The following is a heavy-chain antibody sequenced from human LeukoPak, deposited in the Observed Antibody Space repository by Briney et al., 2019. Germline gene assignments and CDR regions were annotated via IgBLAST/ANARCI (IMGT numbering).Heavy chain of an antibody. CDR1: GFTFNNNW. CDR3: TRDLEGY. V-gene: IGHV3-7*01. Sequence: QPGGSLRLSCAASGFTFNNNWMSWVRRAPGKGLEWVASIKEGGSEQYYVVSVKGRFTISIDNARDSVYLPMNSLRVEDTALYQCTRDLEGYWGQGTLVTVSS. CDR2: IKEGGSEQ. J-gene: IGHJ4*02.